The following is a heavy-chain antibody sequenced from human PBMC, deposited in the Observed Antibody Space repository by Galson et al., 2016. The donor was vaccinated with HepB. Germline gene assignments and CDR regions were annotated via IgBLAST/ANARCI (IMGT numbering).Heavy chain of an antibody. Sequence: SLRLSCAASGFTFSSYWMSWVRQAPGKGLEWVANIKQDGSEKYYVDSVKGRFTISRDNAKSSLYLQMSGLRPNDTAFYYCARDPERYDFWSGSRTFDYWGQGTLVTVSS. CDR3: ARDPERYDFWSGSRTFDY. V-gene: IGHV3-7*03. CDR2: IKQDGSEK. CDR1: GFTFSSYW. D-gene: IGHD3-3*01. J-gene: IGHJ4*02.